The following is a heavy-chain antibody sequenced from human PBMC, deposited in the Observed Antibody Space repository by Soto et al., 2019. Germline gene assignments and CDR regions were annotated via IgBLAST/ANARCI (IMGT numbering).Heavy chain of an antibody. D-gene: IGHD1-26*01. CDR2: IIPLFATA. J-gene: IGHJ6*02. CDR1: GDTFSNNA. Sequence: ASVKVSCKASGDTFSNNAINWVRQAPGQGLEWMGGIIPLFATAKYAQTFQDRVTITADESTSTVYMELRSLRSEDTAVYYCARVGGSLTYYYPMDVWGQGTTVTVS. V-gene: IGHV1-69*13. CDR3: ARVGGSLTYYYPMDV.